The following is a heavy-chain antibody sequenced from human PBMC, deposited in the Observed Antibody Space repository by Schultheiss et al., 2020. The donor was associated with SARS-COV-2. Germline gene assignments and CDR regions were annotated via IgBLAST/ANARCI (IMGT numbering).Heavy chain of an antibody. V-gene: IGHV3-33*08. J-gene: IGHJ6*02. Sequence: GGSLRLSCAASGFTFSSYAMHWVRQAPGKGLEWVAVIWYDGSNKYYADSVKGRFTISRDNSKNTLYLQMNSLRAEDTAVYYCARDCTNGVCPLEGMDVWGQGTTVTISS. CDR3: ARDCTNGVCPLEGMDV. D-gene: IGHD2-8*01. CDR2: IWYDGSNK. CDR1: GFTFSSYA.